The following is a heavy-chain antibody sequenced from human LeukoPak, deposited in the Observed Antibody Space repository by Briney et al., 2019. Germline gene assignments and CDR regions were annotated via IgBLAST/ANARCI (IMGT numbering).Heavy chain of an antibody. V-gene: IGHV1-2*02. CDR3: ARDRSSSWDDAEYFQH. CDR1: GYTFTGYY. D-gene: IGHD2-2*01. J-gene: IGHJ1*01. Sequence: GASVKVSCKASGYTFTGYYMHWVRQAPGQGLEWMGWINPNSGGTNYAQKFQGRVTMTRDTSISTAYMELSRLRSDDTAVYYCARDRSSSWDDAEYFQHWGQGTLVTVSS. CDR2: INPNSGGT.